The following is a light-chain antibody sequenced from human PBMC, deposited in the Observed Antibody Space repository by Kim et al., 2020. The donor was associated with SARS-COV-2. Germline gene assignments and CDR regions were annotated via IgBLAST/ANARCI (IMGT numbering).Light chain of an antibody. CDR3: HSYAGNNNLV. J-gene: IGLJ3*02. CDR2: EVT. V-gene: IGLV2-8*01. Sequence: GQPVTTSCTGTSSDVRLYNSVSWYQHHPGKAPKLIIYEVTKRPSGVPDRFSGSKSGNTASLTVSGLQAEDEADYYCHSYAGNNNLVFGGGTQLTVL. CDR1: SSDVRLYNS.